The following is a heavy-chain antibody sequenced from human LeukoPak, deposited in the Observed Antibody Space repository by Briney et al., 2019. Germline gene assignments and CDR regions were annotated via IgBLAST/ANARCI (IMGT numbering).Heavy chain of an antibody. J-gene: IGHJ4*02. V-gene: IGHV3-23*01. CDR1: GFTSSSYA. D-gene: IGHD2-15*01. CDR2: ISGSGSST. CDR3: AKKGHCSGGSCYSVLDYFDY. Sequence: GGSLRLSCAASGFTSSSYAMSWVRQAPGKGLEWVSAISGSGSSTYYADSVKGRFTISRDNSKNTLYLQMNSLRAEDTAVYYCAKKGHCSGGSCYSVLDYFDYWGQGTLVTVSS.